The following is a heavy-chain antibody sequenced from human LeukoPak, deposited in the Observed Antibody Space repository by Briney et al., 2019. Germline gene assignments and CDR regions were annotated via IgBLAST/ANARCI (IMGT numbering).Heavy chain of an antibody. V-gene: IGHV3-30*18. CDR2: ISYDGSNK. Sequence: GGSLRLSCAASGFTFSSYGMHWVRQAPGKGLEWVAVISYDGSNKYYADSVKGRFTISRDNSKNTLYLQMSSLRAEDTATYYCAKVGENLDYYYYVMDVWGQGTTVTVSS. CDR3: AKVGENLDYYYYVMDV. CDR1: GFTFSSYG. J-gene: IGHJ6*02.